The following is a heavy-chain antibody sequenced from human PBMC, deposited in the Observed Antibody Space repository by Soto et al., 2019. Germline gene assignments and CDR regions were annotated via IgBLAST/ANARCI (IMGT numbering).Heavy chain of an antibody. CDR1: GFTFSSYA. CDR2: ISYDGSNK. CDR3: ARDRSHGMDV. V-gene: IGHV3-30-3*01. J-gene: IGHJ6*02. Sequence: QVQLVESGGGVVQPGRSLRLSCAASGFTFSSYAMHWVRQAPGKGLEWVAVISYDGSNKYYADSVKGRFTISRDNSKNPLYLQMNSLRAEDTDVYYCARDRSHGMDVWGQGTTVTVSS.